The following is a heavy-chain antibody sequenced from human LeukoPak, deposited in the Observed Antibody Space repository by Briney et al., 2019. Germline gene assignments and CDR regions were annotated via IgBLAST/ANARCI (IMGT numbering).Heavy chain of an antibody. CDR2: INPNSGGT. CDR1: GYTFTGYY. J-gene: IGHJ4*02. CDR3: ARVSTYYYDSSGSDFDY. D-gene: IGHD3-22*01. Sequence: ASVKVSCKASGYTFTGYYMHWVRQAPGQGLEWMGWINPNSGGTNYAQKFQGRVTMTRDTSISTAYMELSRLRSDDTAVYYCARVSTYYYDSSGSDFDYWGQGTLVTVSS. V-gene: IGHV1-2*02.